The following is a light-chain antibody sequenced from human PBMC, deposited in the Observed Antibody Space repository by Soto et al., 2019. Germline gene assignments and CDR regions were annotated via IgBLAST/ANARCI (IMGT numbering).Light chain of an antibody. CDR1: SGDVGGYNH. V-gene: IGLV2-11*01. CDR3: CSYAGSYTYV. J-gene: IGLJ1*01. CDR2: DVN. Sequence: QSALTQPRSVSGSPGQSVTVSCTGTSGDVGGYNHVSWYQHHPGKAPKFMIYDVNKRPSGVPDRFSGSKSGNTASLTISGLQAEDEADYYCCSYAGSYTYVFGTGTKLTVL.